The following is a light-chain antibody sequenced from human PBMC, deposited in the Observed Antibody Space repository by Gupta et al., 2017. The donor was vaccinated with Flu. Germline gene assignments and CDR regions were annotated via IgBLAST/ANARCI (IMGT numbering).Light chain of an antibody. CDR1: TGAVTKGQS. CDR3: LLSFSGAWV. Sequence: GTVTLTCGSSTGAVTKGQSPYWFQQEPGQAPRTLIYETTNKHSWTPARFSGSLLGGKAALXLXGAQPEXEADYYCLLSFSGAWVFGGGTKLTVL. CDR2: ETT. J-gene: IGLJ3*02. V-gene: IGLV7-46*01.